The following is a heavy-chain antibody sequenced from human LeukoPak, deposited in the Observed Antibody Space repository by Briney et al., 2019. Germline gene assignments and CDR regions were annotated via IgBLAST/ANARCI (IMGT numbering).Heavy chain of an antibody. CDR3: ARRAGAYSHPYDY. V-gene: IGHV3-30*14. CDR2: ISYDGSNK. D-gene: IGHD4/OR15-4a*01. CDR1: GFTFSSYA. J-gene: IGHJ4*02. Sequence: GGSLRLSCAASGFTFSSYAMHWVRQAPGKGLEWVAVISYDGSNKYYADSVKGRFTISRGNSKNTLYLQMNSLRADDTAVYYCARRAGAYSHPYDYWGQGTLVTVSS.